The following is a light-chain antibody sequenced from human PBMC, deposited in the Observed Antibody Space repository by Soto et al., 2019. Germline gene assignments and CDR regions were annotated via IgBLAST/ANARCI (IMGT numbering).Light chain of an antibody. CDR3: QQYGSSWWT. CDR2: GAS. J-gene: IGKJ1*01. V-gene: IGKV3-20*01. CDR1: QSVSNNY. Sequence: ENVLTQSPGTLSLSPGERATLSCRASQSVSNNYLAWYQQKPGQAPRLLIYGASSRATGIPDRFSGSGSGTDFTLTISRLEPEDFAVYYCQQYGSSWWTFGQGTKV.